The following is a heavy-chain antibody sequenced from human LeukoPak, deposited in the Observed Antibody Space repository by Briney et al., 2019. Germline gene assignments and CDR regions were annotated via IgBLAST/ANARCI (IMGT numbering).Heavy chain of an antibody. V-gene: IGHV1-8*01. D-gene: IGHD1-26*01. CDR3: ARPSGSYYDFDY. CDR1: GYTFTSYD. Sequence: ASVKVSCKASGYTFTSYDINWVRQATGQGLEWMGWMNPNSGNTGYAQKSQGRVTMTRNTSISTAYMELSSLRSEDTAMYYCARPSGSYYDFDYWGQGTLVTVSS. CDR2: MNPNSGNT. J-gene: IGHJ4*02.